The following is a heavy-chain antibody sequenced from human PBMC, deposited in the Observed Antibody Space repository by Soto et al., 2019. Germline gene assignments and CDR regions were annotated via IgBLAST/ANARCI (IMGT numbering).Heavy chain of an antibody. CDR3: ARARLSQGSQDYDGLDV. Sequence: QVQIQQWGPGLLKPSETLSLPCAFSGSLPVGSLRTYFWGWIRQPPGTGLEWIGEISHRGSPNYSPSLKRRVTISVDESKNQVSLNLTAVTAADTAEDDRARARLSQGSQDYDGLDVWGQGTTVADSS. CDR2: ISHRGSP. V-gene: IGHV4-34*01. J-gene: IGHJ6*02. CDR1: GSLPVGSLRTYF. D-gene: IGHD2-15*01.